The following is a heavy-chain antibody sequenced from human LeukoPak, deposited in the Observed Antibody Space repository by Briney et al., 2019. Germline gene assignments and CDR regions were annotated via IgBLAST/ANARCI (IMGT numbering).Heavy chain of an antibody. V-gene: IGHV4-59*08. CDR2: IYYSGFN. Sequence: AETLSLTCTVSGGSISSYHWSWIRQPPGKGLEWIGYIYYSGFNNYNPSLKSRVTISVETSRNQFSLKLRSVTAADTAVYYCARHWAYGRFDYWGQGTLVTVSS. CDR1: GGSISSYH. CDR3: ARHWAYGRFDY. J-gene: IGHJ4*02. D-gene: IGHD3-10*01.